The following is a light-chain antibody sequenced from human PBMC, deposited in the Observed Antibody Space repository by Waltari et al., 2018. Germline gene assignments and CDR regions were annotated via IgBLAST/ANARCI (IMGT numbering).Light chain of an antibody. V-gene: IGLV2-11*01. CDR1: SSDVGSYLY. CDR3: CSYADNNTYL. Sequence: QSALTQPRSVSGSPGQSVTISCTGTSSDVGSYLYVSWYQQRPGKAPKLLIYDVSYRPSAVPDRFSGSKSGNTASLSISGLQAEDEAEYYCCSYADNNTYLFGTGTQVTV. CDR2: DVS. J-gene: IGLJ1*01.